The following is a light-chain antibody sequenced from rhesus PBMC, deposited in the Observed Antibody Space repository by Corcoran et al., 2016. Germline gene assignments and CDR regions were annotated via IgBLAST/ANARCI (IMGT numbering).Light chain of an antibody. V-gene: IGLV2-13*03. CDR3: HSYASSGTYI. Sequence: QAAPTQSPSVSGSPGQSVTISCTGTSSAMGGYNRVSWYQQYPGKAPKFLIYEVRKRPSGVSDRFSGSKSGNTASLTISGLQAEDEADYYCHSYASSGTYIFGSGTRLTVL. CDR2: EVR. J-gene: IGLJ1*01. CDR1: SSAMGGYNR.